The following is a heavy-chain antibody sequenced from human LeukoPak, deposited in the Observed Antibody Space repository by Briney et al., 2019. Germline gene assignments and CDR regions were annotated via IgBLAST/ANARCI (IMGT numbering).Heavy chain of an antibody. CDR2: MNPNSGNT. Sequence: GASVKVSCKASGYTFTSYDVNWVRQAAGQGLEWMGWMNPNSGNTGYAQKFQGRVTMTRNISISTAYMELSSLRSEDTAVYYCARVIPMVRGAFDYWGQGTLVTVSS. CDR3: ARVIPMVRGAFDY. D-gene: IGHD3-10*01. J-gene: IGHJ4*02. CDR1: GYTFTSYD. V-gene: IGHV1-8*01.